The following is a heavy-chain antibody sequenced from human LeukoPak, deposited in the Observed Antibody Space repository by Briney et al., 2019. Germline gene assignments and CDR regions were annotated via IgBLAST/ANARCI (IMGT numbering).Heavy chain of an antibody. J-gene: IGHJ4*02. V-gene: IGHV3-30*04. CDR3: AKDFFPETNGHYAFGDY. CDR1: GFTFSSYA. CDR2: ISYDGSNK. Sequence: GRSLRLSCAASGFTFSSYAMHWVRQAPGKGLEWVAVISYDGSNKYYADSVKGRFTISRDNSKNTLHLQMNSLRAEDTAVYYCAKDFFPETNGHYAFGDYWGQGTLVTVSS. D-gene: IGHD4-17*01.